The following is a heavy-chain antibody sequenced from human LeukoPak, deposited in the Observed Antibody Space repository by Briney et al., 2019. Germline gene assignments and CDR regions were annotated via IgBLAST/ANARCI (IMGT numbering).Heavy chain of an antibody. Sequence: SVNVSCTASGGTFSSNAISWVRQAPGQGLEWMGGIIPIFGTANYAQKFQGRVTITADESTSTAYMELSSLRSEDTAVHYCARGLQGYYDSLTGYYRGRYYFDYWGQGTLVTVSS. CDR3: ARGLQGYYDSLTGYYRGRYYFDY. D-gene: IGHD3-9*01. V-gene: IGHV1-69*13. J-gene: IGHJ4*02. CDR2: IIPIFGTA. CDR1: GGTFSSNA.